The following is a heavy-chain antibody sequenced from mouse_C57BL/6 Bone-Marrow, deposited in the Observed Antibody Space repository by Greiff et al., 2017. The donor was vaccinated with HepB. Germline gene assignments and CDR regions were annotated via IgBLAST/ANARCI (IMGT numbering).Heavy chain of an antibody. CDR1: GYTFTDYN. Sequence: VQLQQSGPELVKPGASVKMSCKASGYTFTDYNMHWVKQSHGKSLEWIGDINPNNGGTSYNQKFKGKATLTVNKSSSTAYMELRSLTSEDSAVYYCASPYGSSYVPFDYWGQGTTLTVSS. CDR2: INPNNGGT. D-gene: IGHD1-1*01. V-gene: IGHV1-22*01. CDR3: ASPYGSSYVPFDY. J-gene: IGHJ2*01.